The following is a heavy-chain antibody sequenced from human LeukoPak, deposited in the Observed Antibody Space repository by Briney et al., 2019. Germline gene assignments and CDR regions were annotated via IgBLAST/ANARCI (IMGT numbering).Heavy chain of an antibody. D-gene: IGHD6-13*01. CDR3: ARPKAAAGTNWFDP. CDR1: GYTFTDYY. Sequence: ASVKVSCKTSGYTFTDYYMHWVRQAPGQGLEWMGWINPNSGGTNYAQKFQGRVTMTRDTSISTAYMELSRLRSDDTAVYYCARPKAAAGTNWFDPWGQGTLVTVSS. J-gene: IGHJ5*02. V-gene: IGHV1-2*02. CDR2: INPNSGGT.